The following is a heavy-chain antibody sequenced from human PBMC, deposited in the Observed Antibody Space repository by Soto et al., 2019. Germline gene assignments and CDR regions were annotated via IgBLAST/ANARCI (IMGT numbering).Heavy chain of an antibody. Sequence: PSETLSLTCTVSGDSISSSAYYWAWIRQPPGKGLEWIGSIYYSGNTNYNPSLKSRVTISVDTSKHQFSLKLTSVTAADTAVYYCATHLYCSGGSCYSAPEYFDDWGQGTLVTVSS. V-gene: IGHV4-39*01. D-gene: IGHD2-15*01. CDR3: ATHLYCSGGSCYSAPEYFDD. CDR2: IYYSGNT. J-gene: IGHJ4*02. CDR1: GDSISSSAYY.